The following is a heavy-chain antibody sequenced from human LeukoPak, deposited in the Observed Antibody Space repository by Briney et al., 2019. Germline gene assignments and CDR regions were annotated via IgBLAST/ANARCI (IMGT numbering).Heavy chain of an antibody. CDR1: GFTFDDYA. CDR3: AKDMLWEPTDAFDI. Sequence: PGRSLRLSCAASGFTFDDYAMHWVRQAPGKGLEWVSGISWNSGSIGYADSVKGRFTISRDNAKNSLYLQMNSLRAEDMALYYCAKDMLWEPTDAFDIWGQGTMVTVSS. D-gene: IGHD1-26*01. J-gene: IGHJ3*02. V-gene: IGHV3-9*03. CDR2: ISWNSGSI.